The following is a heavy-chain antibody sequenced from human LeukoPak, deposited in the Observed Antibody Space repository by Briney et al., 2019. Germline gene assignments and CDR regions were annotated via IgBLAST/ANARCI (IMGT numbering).Heavy chain of an antibody. Sequence: SETLSLTCTVSGVSFSSYYWTWIRQPAGKGLEWLGRIYPGVRTYYSPSLESRLTMSADTSKNQFSLNLRSMTAADTAVYFCARSAVTRAGVFDYWGREILVTVSS. D-gene: IGHD4-17*01. CDR1: GVSFSSYY. CDR3: ARSAVTRAGVFDY. CDR2: IYPGVRT. V-gene: IGHV4-4*07. J-gene: IGHJ4*02.